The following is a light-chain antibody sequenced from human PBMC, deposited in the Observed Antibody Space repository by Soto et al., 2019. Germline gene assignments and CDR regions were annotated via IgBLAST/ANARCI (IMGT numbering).Light chain of an antibody. CDR2: DAS. CDR1: QSVSSY. Sequence: EIVLTQSPATLSLSPGERATLSCRASQSVSSYLAWYQQKPGQAPRLLIYDASNRATGIPARFSGSGSGTDFTLTNISLEPEDFAVYYCQQRSNWPLTFGGGTKVEIK. CDR3: QQRSNWPLT. J-gene: IGKJ4*01. V-gene: IGKV3-11*01.